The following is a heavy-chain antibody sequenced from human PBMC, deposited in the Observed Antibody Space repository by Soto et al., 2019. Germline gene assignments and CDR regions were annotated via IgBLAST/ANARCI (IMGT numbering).Heavy chain of an antibody. J-gene: IGHJ4*02. CDR1: GGSISSGDYY. Sequence: QVQLQESGPGLVKPSQTLSLTCTVSGGSISSGDYYWSWIRQPPGKGLEWIGYIYYSGSTYYNPSLKNRVTISVDTSKNQFSLKLSSVTAAVTAVYYCARNPVVTPYYFDYWGQGPLVTVSS. CDR2: IYYSGST. CDR3: ARNPVVTPYYFDY. V-gene: IGHV4-30-4*01. D-gene: IGHD2-21*02.